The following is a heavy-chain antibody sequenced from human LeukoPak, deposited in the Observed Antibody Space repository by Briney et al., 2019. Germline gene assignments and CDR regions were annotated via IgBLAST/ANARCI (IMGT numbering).Heavy chain of an antibody. CDR2: IYSTGST. D-gene: IGHD5-18*01. Sequence: SETLSLTCTVSGGSLRNYYWSWIRQPAGQGLEWIGRIYSTGSTNYSPSLKSRVTMSIDTSKNQVSLQLSSVTAADTAVYYCARREGYSYGFMYWGQGTLVPVSS. J-gene: IGHJ4*02. V-gene: IGHV4-4*07. CDR1: GGSLRNYY. CDR3: ARREGYSYGFMY.